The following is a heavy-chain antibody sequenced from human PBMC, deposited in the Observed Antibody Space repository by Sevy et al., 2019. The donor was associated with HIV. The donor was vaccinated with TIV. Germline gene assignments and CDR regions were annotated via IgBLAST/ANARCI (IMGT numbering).Heavy chain of an antibody. Sequence: GSLRLSCAVYGGSFSGYYWSWIRQPPGKGLEWIGEIIPSGITNYSPSLKSRVTISIDTSKNQFSLKVKSVTAADTAIYYCARGQWEHPYWGQGTQVTVSS. D-gene: IGHD1-26*01. CDR1: GGSFSGYY. CDR3: ARGQWEHPY. CDR2: IIPSGIT. J-gene: IGHJ4*02. V-gene: IGHV4-34*01.